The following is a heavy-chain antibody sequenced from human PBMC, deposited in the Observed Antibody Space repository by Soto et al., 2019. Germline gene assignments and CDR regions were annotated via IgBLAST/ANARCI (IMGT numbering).Heavy chain of an antibody. D-gene: IGHD6-13*01. Sequence: SETLSLTWAVSGGSISSSNWWSWVRKPPGKGLEWIGEIYHSGSTNYNPSLKSRVTISVDKSKNQFSLKLTSVTAADTAVYSCARAVTAAGNGLDYRGQGTLVTVSS. J-gene: IGHJ4*02. CDR1: GGSISSSNW. CDR2: IYHSGST. V-gene: IGHV4-4*02. CDR3: ARAVTAAGNGLDY.